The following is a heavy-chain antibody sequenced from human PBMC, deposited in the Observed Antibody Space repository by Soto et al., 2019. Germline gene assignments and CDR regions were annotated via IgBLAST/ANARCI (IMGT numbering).Heavy chain of an antibody. CDR3: ANPPKTAGTGFDC. V-gene: IGHV5-51*01. CDR1: GYSFTSYW. CDR2: IYPGDSDT. Sequence: PGESLKISCKGSGYSFTSYWIGWVRQMPVKGLEWMGIIYPGDSDTRYSPSFQGQVTISADKSISTAYLQWSSLKASDTAMYYCANPPKTAGTGFDCGGEGTLVTVP. J-gene: IGHJ4*02. D-gene: IGHD1-1*01.